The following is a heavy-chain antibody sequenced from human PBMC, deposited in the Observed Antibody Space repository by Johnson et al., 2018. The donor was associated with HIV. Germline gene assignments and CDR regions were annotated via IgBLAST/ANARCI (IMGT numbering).Heavy chain of an antibody. CDR3: ARDPTAHWYGSESYSGITDM. CDR1: GFIFSNYW. J-gene: IGHJ3*02. V-gene: IGHV3-7*01. CDR2: INQDGSRK. D-gene: IGHD3-10*01. Sequence: VQLVESGGGLVQPGGSLRLSCPASGFIFSNYWMTWVRQAPGKGLEWVANINQDGSRKHYAGSVEGRFTISRDNGRDSLYLQMGSLTAEDTAVYYCARDPTAHWYGSESYSGITDMWGQGTKVTVSS.